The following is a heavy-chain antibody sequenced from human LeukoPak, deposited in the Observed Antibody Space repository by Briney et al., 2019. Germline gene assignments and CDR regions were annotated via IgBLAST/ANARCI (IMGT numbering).Heavy chain of an antibody. CDR2: ISYSRIT. D-gene: IGHD1-26*01. J-gene: IGHJ4*02. V-gene: IGHV4-59*01. CDR3: AKIPFPTSGTYLDY. CDR1: GGSISSYY. Sequence: PSETLSLTCTVSGGSISSYYWTWIRQPPGKGLEWIGYISYSRITNYNPSLKSRVTMSVDTSKNQFSLRLSSVTAADTAVYYCAKIPFPTSGTYLDYWGQGTLVTVSS.